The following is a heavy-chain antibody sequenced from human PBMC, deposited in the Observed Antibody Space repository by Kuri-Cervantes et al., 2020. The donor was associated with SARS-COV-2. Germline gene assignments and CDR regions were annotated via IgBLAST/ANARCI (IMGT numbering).Heavy chain of an antibody. Sequence: GESLKISCVGTGFSFSDAWMSWVRQAPGKGLEWVSAISGSGGSTYYADSVKGRFTISRDNSKNTLYLQMNSLRAEDTAVYYCAKDGPRYCSSTSCYRAEYFQHWGQGTLVTVSS. CDR2: ISGSGGST. J-gene: IGHJ1*01. V-gene: IGHV3-23*01. D-gene: IGHD2-2*02. CDR1: GFSFSDAW. CDR3: AKDGPRYCSSTSCYRAEYFQH.